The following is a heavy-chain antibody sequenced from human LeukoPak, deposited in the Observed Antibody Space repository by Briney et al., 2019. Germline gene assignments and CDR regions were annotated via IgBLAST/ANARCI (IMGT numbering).Heavy chain of an antibody. V-gene: IGHV3-7*01. Sequence: GGSLRLSCAASGFTFSSYWMSWVRQAPGKGLDWVANIKQDGSEKYYVDSVKGRFTISRDNAKNSLYLQMNSLRAEDTAVYYCAVDIVVVVAAWDYMDVWGKGTTVTVSS. D-gene: IGHD2-15*01. CDR2: IKQDGSEK. CDR1: GFTFSSYW. CDR3: AVDIVVVVAAWDYMDV. J-gene: IGHJ6*03.